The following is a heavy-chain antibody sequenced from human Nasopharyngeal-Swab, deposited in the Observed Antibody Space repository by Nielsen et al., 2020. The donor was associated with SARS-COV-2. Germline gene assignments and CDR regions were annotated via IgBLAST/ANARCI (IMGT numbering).Heavy chain of an antibody. V-gene: IGHV3-9*01. J-gene: IGHJ6*02. Sequence: GGSLSLSCALPGFTFDEYSMHWARQAPGKGLGWVACIRWSGGATGYADSVKARFTISRDKAKNSLYLQMKSLRPEDTALYYHAKDRGDSSGYYRYFYYGMDVWGQGTTVTVSS. CDR1: GFTFDEYS. D-gene: IGHD3-22*01. CDR3: AKDRGDSSGYYRYFYYGMDV. CDR2: IRWSGGAT.